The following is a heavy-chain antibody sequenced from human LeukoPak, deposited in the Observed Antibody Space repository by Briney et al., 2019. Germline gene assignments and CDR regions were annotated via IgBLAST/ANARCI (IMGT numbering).Heavy chain of an antibody. CDR2: IYSDNT. CDR1: GFTVSSNS. J-gene: IGHJ5*02. D-gene: IGHD3-10*01. Sequence: PGGSLRLSCTVSGFTVSSNSMSWVRQAPGKGLEWVSFIYSDNTHYSDSVKGRFTISRDNAKNSLYLQMNSLTAEDTAVHYCVRAHHPGGWFDPWGQGTLVTVSS. CDR3: VRAHHPGGWFDP. V-gene: IGHV3-53*01.